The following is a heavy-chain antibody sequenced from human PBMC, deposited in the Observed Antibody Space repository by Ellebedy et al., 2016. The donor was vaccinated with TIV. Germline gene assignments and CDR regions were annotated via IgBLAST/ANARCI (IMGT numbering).Heavy chain of an antibody. V-gene: IGHV4-39*01. Sequence: MPSETLSLTCSVSGGSLSSTRYYWAWIRQHPGKGLEYIGSVYYSGSPYYNPSFKSRVTLSADTSKNQFSLNLRTVTAADTAVYYCARTDPWQPIDDWGQGILVSVSS. CDR1: GGSLSSTRYY. D-gene: IGHD2-21*02. CDR2: VYYSGSP. CDR3: ARTDPWQPIDD. J-gene: IGHJ4*02.